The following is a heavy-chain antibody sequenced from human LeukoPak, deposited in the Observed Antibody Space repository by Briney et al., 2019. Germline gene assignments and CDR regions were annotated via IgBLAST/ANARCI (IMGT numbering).Heavy chain of an antibody. J-gene: IGHJ4*02. CDR3: ARVRFTTRGAFDY. CDR1: GGSISSSSYY. Sequence: PSETLSLTCTVSGGSISSSSYYWGWIRQPPGKGLEWIGSIYHSGSTYYNPSLKSRVTISVDTSKNQFSLKLSSVTAADTAVYYCARVRFTTRGAFDYWGQGTLVTVSS. V-gene: IGHV4-39*07. CDR2: IYHSGST. D-gene: IGHD3-10*01.